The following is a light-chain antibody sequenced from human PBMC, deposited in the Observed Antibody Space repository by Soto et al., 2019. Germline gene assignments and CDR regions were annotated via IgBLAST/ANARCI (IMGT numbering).Light chain of an antibody. CDR3: QQYGSSRPLT. Sequence: EIVLTQSPGTLSLSPGERATLSCRASQTVTRNYLAWYQQRPGQPPRLLIYDASIRATGIPDRFSGGGSGTDFTLNIRRLEPEDFAVYHCQQYGSSRPLTLGAGTKVDIK. CDR2: DAS. CDR1: QTVTRNY. V-gene: IGKV3-20*01. J-gene: IGKJ4*01.